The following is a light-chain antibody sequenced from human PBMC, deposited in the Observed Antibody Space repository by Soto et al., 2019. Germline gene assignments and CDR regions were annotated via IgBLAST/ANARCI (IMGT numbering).Light chain of an antibody. CDR3: QQYNSYSLT. Sequence: DIPMTQSPSTLSASVGDRVTITCRASQSISRLAWYQHKPGQAPKLLIYDATRLHYGVPSRFSGSGSGTEFTLSISSLQPDDFATYYCQQYNSYSLTFGQGTKLGIK. J-gene: IGKJ2*01. V-gene: IGKV1-5*01. CDR2: DAT. CDR1: QSISR.